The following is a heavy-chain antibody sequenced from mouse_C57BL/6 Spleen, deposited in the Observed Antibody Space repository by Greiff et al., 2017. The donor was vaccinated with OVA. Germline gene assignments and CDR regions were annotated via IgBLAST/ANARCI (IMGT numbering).Heavy chain of an antibody. J-gene: IGHJ2*01. CDR2: ISSGSSTI. V-gene: IGHV5-17*01. CDR3: ARITTAYYFDY. CDR1: GFTFSDYG. D-gene: IGHD1-2*01. Sequence: EVHLVESGGGLVKPGGSLKLSCAASGFTFSDYGMHWVRQAPAKGLEWVAYISSGSSTIYYADTVKGRFTLSSDNAKNTLFLQMTSLRSEDTAMYYCARITTAYYFDYWGQGTTLTVSS.